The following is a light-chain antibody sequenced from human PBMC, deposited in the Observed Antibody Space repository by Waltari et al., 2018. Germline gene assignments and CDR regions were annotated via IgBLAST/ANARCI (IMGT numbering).Light chain of an antibody. CDR1: SSDVGRYNL. Sequence: QSALTQPASVSGSPGQSITISCTGTSSDVGRYNLLFWFQQHPGKAPKLIIYEVTKRPSGTSTRFSGSKSDNTASLTLSGLQAEDEADYFCCSYAGVSTWVFGGGTKLTVL. V-gene: IGLV2-23*02. CDR3: CSYAGVSTWV. J-gene: IGLJ3*02. CDR2: EVT.